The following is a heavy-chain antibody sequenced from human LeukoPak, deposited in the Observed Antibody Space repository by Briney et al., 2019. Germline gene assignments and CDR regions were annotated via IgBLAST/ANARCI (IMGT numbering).Heavy chain of an antibody. CDR3: AKAPVTSCRGAYCYPFDS. D-gene: IGHD2-21*01. CDR1: GFTVSSNS. J-gene: IGHJ4*02. V-gene: IGHV3-23*01. CDR2: TSSSDAGT. Sequence: GGSLRLSCTVSGFTVSSNSMSWVRQTPGKGLEWVAATSSSDAGTYHADSVRGRFTISRDNSKNTLYLQMNSLRAEDAAIYFCAKAPVTSCRGAYCYPFDSWGQGTLVTVSS.